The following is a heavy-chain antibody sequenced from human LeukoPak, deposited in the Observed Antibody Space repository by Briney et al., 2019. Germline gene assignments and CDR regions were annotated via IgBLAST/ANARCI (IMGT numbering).Heavy chain of an antibody. J-gene: IGHJ4*02. CDR2: IIPIFGTA. D-gene: IGHD3-3*01. CDR1: GGTFSSYA. CDR3: ARSSTGFWSGYRTLSYLDY. V-gene: IGHV1-69*05. Sequence: GASVKVSCKASGGTFSSYAISWVRQAPGQGLEWMGRIIPIFGTANYAQKFQGRVTITTDESTSTAYMELSSLRSEDTAVYYCARSSTGFWSGYRTLSYLDYWGQGTLVTVSS.